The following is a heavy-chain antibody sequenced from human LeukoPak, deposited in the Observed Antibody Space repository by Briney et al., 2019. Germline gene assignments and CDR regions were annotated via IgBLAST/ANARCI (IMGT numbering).Heavy chain of an antibody. V-gene: IGHV3-23*01. J-gene: IGHJ4*02. Sequence: PGGSLRLSCAASGFTFSSYAVTWVRQAPGKGLEWVSTISISGRDTYYADSVKGRFTISRDNSQNTLFLQMNSLRAEDTAVYYCAKVAAAAGLDFWGQGTLVTVSS. CDR3: AKVAAAAGLDF. D-gene: IGHD6-13*01. CDR1: GFTFSSYA. CDR2: ISISGRDT.